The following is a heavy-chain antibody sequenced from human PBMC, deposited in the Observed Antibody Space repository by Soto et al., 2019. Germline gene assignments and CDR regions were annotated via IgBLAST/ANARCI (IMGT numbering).Heavy chain of an antibody. CDR2: IKQDGTEK. V-gene: IGHV3-7*01. CDR1: GFTFSRYW. Sequence: GGSLRLSCAASGFTFSRYWMNWVRQAPGKGLEWVANIKQDGTEKNYVDSVKGRFTISRDNARNSLYLQMDSLRAEDTAVYFCARGDTPMITGMDSFDIWGQGTMVTVSS. D-gene: IGHD5-18*01. CDR3: ARGDTPMITGMDSFDI. J-gene: IGHJ3*02.